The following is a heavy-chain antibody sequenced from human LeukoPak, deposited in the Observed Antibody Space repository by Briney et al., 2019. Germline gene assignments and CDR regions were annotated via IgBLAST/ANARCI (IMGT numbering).Heavy chain of an antibody. V-gene: IGHV4-59*01. D-gene: IGHD1-1*01. Sequence: PTETLSLTCTVSGGSISSYYWSWIRQPPGKGLEWIGYIYYSGSTNYNPSLKSRVTISVDTSKNQFSLKLSSVTAADTAVYYCARDQHWNYFDYWGQGTLVTVSS. CDR3: ARDQHWNYFDY. CDR1: GGSISSYY. CDR2: IYYSGST. J-gene: IGHJ4*02.